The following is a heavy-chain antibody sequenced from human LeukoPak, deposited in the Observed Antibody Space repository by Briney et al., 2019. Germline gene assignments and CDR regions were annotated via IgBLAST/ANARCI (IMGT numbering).Heavy chain of an antibody. D-gene: IGHD2-2*01. CDR1: GYTFTSYG. J-gene: IGHJ4*02. CDR3: ARDRQSCSSSSCLVDS. V-gene: IGHV1-18*01. Sequence: ASVNVSCKASGYTFTSYGISWVRQARGQGLEWMGWISAYNGNTNYAQNLQGRVTMTTGTSTSTAYMELRSLRSDDTAVYYCARDRQSCSSSSCLVDSWGQGTLVTVSS. CDR2: ISAYNGNT.